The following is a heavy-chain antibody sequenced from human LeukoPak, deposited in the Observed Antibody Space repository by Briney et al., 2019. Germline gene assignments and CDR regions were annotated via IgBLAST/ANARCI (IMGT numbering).Heavy chain of an antibody. V-gene: IGHV3-74*01. CDR3: ARDRPHNWFDP. CDR2: INNDGSYA. CDR1: GIAFSNHW. Sequence: GSLRLSCAASGIAFSNHWMHWVRQAPGKGLEWVSWINNDGSYAVYADSVGARFTISRDNAKNTLYLQMNSLRPEDTAVYYCARDRPHNWFDPWGQGTLVTVSS. J-gene: IGHJ5*02.